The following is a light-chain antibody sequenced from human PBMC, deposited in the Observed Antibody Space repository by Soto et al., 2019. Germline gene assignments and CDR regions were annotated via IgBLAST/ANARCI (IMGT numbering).Light chain of an antibody. CDR3: QQYGESPPIT. CDR1: QSVSSIY. J-gene: IGKJ5*01. CDR2: GAS. Sequence: EIVLTRSPGTLSLYQGERATLSCRASQSVSSIYLAWYQQKPGQAPRVLIYGASTRATDIPDRFSGSGSGTDFTLTISRLEPEDFAVYYCQQYGESPPITLGQGTRLEIK. V-gene: IGKV3-20*01.